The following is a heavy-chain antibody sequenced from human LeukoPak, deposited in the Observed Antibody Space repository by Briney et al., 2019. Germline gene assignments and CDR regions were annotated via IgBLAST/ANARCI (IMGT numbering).Heavy chain of an antibody. CDR3: ARGRVSITMVRGVIPGFDP. CDR2: INAGSGNT. V-gene: IGHV1-3*03. Sequence: ASVKVSCKASGYTFTSYAMHWVRQAPGQRLEWMGWINAGSGNTKYSQEFQGRVTITRDTSASTAYMELSSLRSEDMAVYYCARGRVSITMVRGVIPGFDPWGQGTLVTVSS. D-gene: IGHD3-10*01. J-gene: IGHJ5*02. CDR1: GYTFTSYA.